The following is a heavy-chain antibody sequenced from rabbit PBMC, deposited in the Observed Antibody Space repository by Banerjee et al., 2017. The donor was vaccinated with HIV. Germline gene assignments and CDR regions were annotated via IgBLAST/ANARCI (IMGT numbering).Heavy chain of an antibody. CDR3: ARRGSDWGDDL. CDR2: INTSTGNN. J-gene: IGHJ6*01. CDR1: GFSFSSSYW. D-gene: IGHD4-1*01. Sequence: QEQLEESGGDLVKPEGSLTLTCTASGFSFSSSYWICWVRQAPGKGLEWIACINTSTGNNVYAIWAKGRFTISKTSSTTVTLQMTSLTAADTATYFCARRGSDWGDDLWGPGTLVTVS. V-gene: IGHV1S45*01.